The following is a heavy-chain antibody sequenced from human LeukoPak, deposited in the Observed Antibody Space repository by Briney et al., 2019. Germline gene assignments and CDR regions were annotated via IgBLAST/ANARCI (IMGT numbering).Heavy chain of an antibody. CDR3: ARRFAVNPRYAFDI. D-gene: IGHD4-17*01. CDR2: IYDSGST. CDR1: GGSISGYY. V-gene: IGHV4-59*08. J-gene: IGHJ3*02. Sequence: PETLSLTCTVSGGSISGYYWSWIRQPPGKGLEWIGYIYDSGSTNYNPSLKSRVTMSIDTSKKQFSLKLSSVTAADTAVYYCARRFAVNPRYAFDIWGQGTMVTVSS.